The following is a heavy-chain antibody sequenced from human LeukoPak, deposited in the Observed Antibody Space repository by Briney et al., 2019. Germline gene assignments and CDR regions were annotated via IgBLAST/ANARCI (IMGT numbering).Heavy chain of an antibody. CDR2: IIPIFGTA. Sequence: ASVKVSCKASGGTFSSYAISWVRQAPGQGLEWMGRIIPIFGTANYAQKFQGRVTITTDESTSTAYMELSSLRSEDTAVYCCAKPAVAGLTYAFDIWGQGTMVTVSS. D-gene: IGHD6-19*01. V-gene: IGHV1-69*05. J-gene: IGHJ3*02. CDR1: GGTFSSYA. CDR3: AKPAVAGLTYAFDI.